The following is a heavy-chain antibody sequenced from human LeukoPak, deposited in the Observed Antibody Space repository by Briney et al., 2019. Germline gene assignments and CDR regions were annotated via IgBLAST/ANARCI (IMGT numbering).Heavy chain of an antibody. V-gene: IGHV3-23*01. CDR1: GFTFSSYA. CDR3: AKDGGVWFGESNDY. D-gene: IGHD3-10*01. CDR2: INNSGGST. Sequence: PGGSLRLSCAASGFTFSSYAMNWVRQAPGKGLAWVSGINNSGGSTYYADSVKGRFTISRDNSKNTLYLQMNNLRVGDTAVYYCAKDGGVWFGESNDYWGQGTLVAVSS. J-gene: IGHJ4*02.